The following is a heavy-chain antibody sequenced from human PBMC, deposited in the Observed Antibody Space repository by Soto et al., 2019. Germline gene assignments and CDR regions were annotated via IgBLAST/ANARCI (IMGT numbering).Heavy chain of an antibody. V-gene: IGHV3-30-3*01. CDR1: GFTFSSYA. CDR2: ISYDGSNK. CDR3: ARDRVAATHDY. J-gene: IGHJ4*02. Sequence: GGSLRLSCAASGFTFSSYAMHWVRQAPGKGLEWVAVISYDGSNKYYADSVKGRFTISRDNSKNTLYLQMNSLRAEDTAVYYCARDRVAATHDYWGQGTLVTVSS. D-gene: IGHD2-15*01.